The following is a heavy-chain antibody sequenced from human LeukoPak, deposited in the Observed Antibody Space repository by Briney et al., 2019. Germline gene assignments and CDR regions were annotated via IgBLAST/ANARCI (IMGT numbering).Heavy chain of an antibody. Sequence: GVSLRLSCAASGFTFSSYAMSWVRQAPGKGLEWVSAISGSGGSTYYADSVKGRFTISRDNSKNTLYLQMNSLRAEDTAVYYCARRAYCGGDCYLNYYYYYMDVWGKGTTVTVSS. CDR1: GFTFSSYA. CDR2: ISGSGGST. V-gene: IGHV3-23*01. J-gene: IGHJ6*03. D-gene: IGHD2-21*01. CDR3: ARRAYCGGDCYLNYYYYYMDV.